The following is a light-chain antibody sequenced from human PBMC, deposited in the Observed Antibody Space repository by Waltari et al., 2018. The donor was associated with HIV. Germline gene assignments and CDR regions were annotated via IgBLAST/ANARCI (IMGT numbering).Light chain of an antibody. V-gene: IGLV1-44*01. Sequence: QSVLTQPPSASGTPGQRVTITCSGSSPNIGRNTVNCYPQIPGTAPKLLMYGDNQRPSGVPDRFSGSKSGTSASLAIIGLKSADEADYYCSAWDDSLNGPLFGGGTKLTVL. CDR1: SPNIGRNT. J-gene: IGLJ3*02. CDR3: SAWDDSLNGPL. CDR2: GDN.